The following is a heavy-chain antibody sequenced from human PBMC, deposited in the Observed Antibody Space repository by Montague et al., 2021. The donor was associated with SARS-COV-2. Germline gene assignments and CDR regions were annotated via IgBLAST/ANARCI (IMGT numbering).Heavy chain of an antibody. CDR1: GGSFSGYY. CDR2: IYYSGST. J-gene: IGHJ5*02. D-gene: IGHD2-15*01. Sequence: SETLSPTCAVYGGSFSGYYWGWIRQPPGKGLEWIGSIYYSGSTYYNPSLKSRVTISVDTSKNQFSLKLSSVTAADTAVYYCARERRYCSGGSCYSGWFDPWGQGTLVTVSS. V-gene: IGHV4-34*01. CDR3: ARERRYCSGGSCYSGWFDP.